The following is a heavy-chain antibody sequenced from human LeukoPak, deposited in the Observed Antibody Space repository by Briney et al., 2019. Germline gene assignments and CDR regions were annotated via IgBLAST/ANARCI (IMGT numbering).Heavy chain of an antibody. Sequence: PGGSLRLPCAASGFTFSSYAMSWVRQAPGKGLEWVSAISGSGGSTYYADSVKGRFTISRDNSKNTLYLQMNSLRAEDTAVYYCAKSGRYCSSTSCYGDDYWGQGTLVTVSS. D-gene: IGHD2-2*01. CDR1: GFTFSSYA. J-gene: IGHJ4*02. V-gene: IGHV3-23*01. CDR3: AKSGRYCSSTSCYGDDY. CDR2: ISGSGGST.